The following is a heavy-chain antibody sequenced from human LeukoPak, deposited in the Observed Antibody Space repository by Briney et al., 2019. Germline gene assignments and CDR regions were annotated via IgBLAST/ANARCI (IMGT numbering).Heavy chain of an antibody. V-gene: IGHV3-21*01. D-gene: IGHD3-10*01. J-gene: IGHJ3*02. CDR2: MGTTGSYI. CDR1: GFTFSNYS. CDR3: ARHKGATYYYGSGSYPHGAFDI. Sequence: GGSLRLSCAASGFTFSNYSMNWVRKAPGKGLEGVSSMGTTGSYIFYADSVKGRFTISRDTAKNSLYLQMNSLRAEDTAVYYCARHKGATYYYGSGSYPHGAFDIWGQGTMVTVSS.